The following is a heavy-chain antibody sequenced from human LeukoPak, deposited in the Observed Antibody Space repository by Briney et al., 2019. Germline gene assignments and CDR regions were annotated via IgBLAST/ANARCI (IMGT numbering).Heavy chain of an antibody. V-gene: IGHV7-4-1*02. CDR2: IHPSTGNP. CDR1: VYTFTNYA. Sequence: ASVKVSCKACVYTFTNYAMNWVRQVPGQGLEWMGWIHPSTGNPTYAQGFTGRFVFSLDTSVSTSYLQISSLKAEDTAVYYCARAYQRLGGLSLPDYWGQGTLVTVSS. D-gene: IGHD3-16*02. CDR3: ARAYQRLGGLSLPDY. J-gene: IGHJ4*02.